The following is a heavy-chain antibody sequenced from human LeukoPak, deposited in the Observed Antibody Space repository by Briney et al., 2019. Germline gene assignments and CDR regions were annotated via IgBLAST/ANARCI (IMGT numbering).Heavy chain of an antibody. CDR2: ISGSGGST. D-gene: IGHD2-2*01. CDR3: AKGPAAIGYFEH. Sequence: GGSLRLSCAASGFTFSSSWVHWVRQAPGKGLEWVSGISGSGGSTYYADSVKGRFTISRDNSKNTLYLQMNSLRGEDTAVYYCAKGPAAIGYFEHWGQGILVTVSS. J-gene: IGHJ1*01. V-gene: IGHV3-23*01. CDR1: GFTFSSSW.